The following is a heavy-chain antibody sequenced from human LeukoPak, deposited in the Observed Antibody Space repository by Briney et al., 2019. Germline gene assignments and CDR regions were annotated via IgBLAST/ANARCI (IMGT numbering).Heavy chain of an antibody. D-gene: IGHD6-25*01. CDR1: GFTFWNNH. J-gene: IGHJ3*02. V-gene: IGHV3-23*01. CDR3: ARELHIAATVTAGFDI. Sequence: GGSLRLSCVASGFTFWNNHMRWVRQAPGKGLQWVSGISASGGSTYYADAVKGRFTISRDNSKNTLFLQINSLRVEDTAVYYCARELHIAATVTAGFDIWGQGTMVTVSS. CDR2: ISASGGST.